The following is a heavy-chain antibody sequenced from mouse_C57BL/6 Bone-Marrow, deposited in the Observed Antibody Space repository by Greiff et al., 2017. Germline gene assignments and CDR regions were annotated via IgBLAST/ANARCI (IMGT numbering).Heavy chain of an antibody. J-gene: IGHJ1*03. Sequence: VQLQQPGAELVMPGASVKLSCKASGYTFTSYWMHWVKQRPGQGLEWIGEIDPSDSYTNSNQKFKGKSTLTVDKSSSTAYMQLSSLTSEDSAVYYCARDDDYDEGWYFDVWGTGTTVTVSS. CDR3: ARDDDYDEGWYFDV. CDR2: IDPSDSYT. V-gene: IGHV1-69*01. D-gene: IGHD2-4*01. CDR1: GYTFTSYW.